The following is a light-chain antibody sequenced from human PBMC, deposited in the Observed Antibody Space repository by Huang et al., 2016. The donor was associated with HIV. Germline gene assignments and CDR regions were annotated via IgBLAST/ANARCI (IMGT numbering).Light chain of an antibody. CDR1: QNLSNY. J-gene: IGKJ3*01. CDR2: DTS. V-gene: IGKV3-11*01. Sequence: EIVLTQSPATLSLSPGERATLSCRASQNLSNYLAWYQQKPGQAPRLLIYDTSDGATGIPARFSGSGSGTDFTLTISSLEPEDFAVYYCQQRSNWLFTFGPGTKVDIK. CDR3: QQRSNWLFT.